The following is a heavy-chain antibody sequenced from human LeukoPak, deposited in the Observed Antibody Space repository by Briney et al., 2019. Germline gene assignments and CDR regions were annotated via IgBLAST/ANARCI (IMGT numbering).Heavy chain of an antibody. Sequence: GGALRLSCVASGFIFSDYNMNWGRQAPGKGLEWVSYISSSSTTIYYADSVKGRFTISRDNAKKSVYLQMNSLRAEDTAVFYCAFSGTYGVYWGQGTLVTVSS. CDR2: ISSSSTTI. CDR3: AFSGTYGVY. J-gene: IGHJ4*02. V-gene: IGHV3-48*01. CDR1: GFIFSDYN. D-gene: IGHD1-26*01.